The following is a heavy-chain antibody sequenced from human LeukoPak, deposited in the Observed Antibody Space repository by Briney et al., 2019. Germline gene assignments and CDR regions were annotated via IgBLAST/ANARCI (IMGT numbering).Heavy chain of an antibody. D-gene: IGHD3-3*01. CDR2: VCDDGSNK. CDR3: AKDLRRAISGLDIPVYYYYMDV. CDR1: GFTLSSYG. J-gene: IGHJ6*03. V-gene: IGHV3-33*06. Sequence: GGSLRLSCAASGFTLSSYGMHWVRQAPGKALEWVALVCDDGSNKYYADSVKGRFTISRDTSKNTLYLQMNSLRAEDTAVYYCAKDLRRAISGLDIPVYYYYMDVWGKGTTVTVSS.